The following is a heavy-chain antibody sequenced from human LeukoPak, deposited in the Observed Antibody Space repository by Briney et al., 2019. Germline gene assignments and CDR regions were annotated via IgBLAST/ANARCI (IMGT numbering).Heavy chain of an antibody. J-gene: IGHJ5*02. CDR3: ASTYGSGSWRRGWFDP. V-gene: IGHV4-59*12. D-gene: IGHD3-10*01. Sequence: SETLSLTCTVSGGSISSYYWSWIRQPPGKGLEWIGYIYYSGSTNYNPSLKSRVTISVDKSKNQFSLKLSSVTAADTAVYYCASTYGSGSWRRGWFDPWGQGTLVTVSS. CDR1: GGSISSYY. CDR2: IYYSGST.